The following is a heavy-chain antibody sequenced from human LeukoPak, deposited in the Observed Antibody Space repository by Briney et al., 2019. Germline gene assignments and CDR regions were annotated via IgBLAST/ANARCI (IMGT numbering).Heavy chain of an antibody. V-gene: IGHV4-30-2*01. CDR2: IYHSGST. J-gene: IGHJ4*02. D-gene: IGHD1-26*01. Sequence: SETLSLTCTVSGGSISSGGYYWGWIRQPPGKGLEWIGYIYHSGSTYYNPSLKSRVTISVDRPKNQFSLKLSSVTAADTAVYYCASGSYSQFDYWGQGTLVTVSS. CDR3: ASGSYSQFDY. CDR1: GGSISSGGYY.